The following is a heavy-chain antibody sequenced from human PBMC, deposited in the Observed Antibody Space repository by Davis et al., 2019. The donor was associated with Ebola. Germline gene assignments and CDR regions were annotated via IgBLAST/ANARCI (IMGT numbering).Heavy chain of an antibody. V-gene: IGHV4-34*01. CDR2: INHSGST. CDR1: GGSFSGYY. CDR3: AREGDSSGWDN. Sequence: PSETLSLTCAVYGGSFSGYYWSWIRQPPGKGLEWIGEINHSGSTNYNPSLKSRVTISVDTSKNQFSLKLSSVTAADTAVYYCAREGDSSGWDNWGQGTLVTVSS. J-gene: IGHJ4*02. D-gene: IGHD6-19*01.